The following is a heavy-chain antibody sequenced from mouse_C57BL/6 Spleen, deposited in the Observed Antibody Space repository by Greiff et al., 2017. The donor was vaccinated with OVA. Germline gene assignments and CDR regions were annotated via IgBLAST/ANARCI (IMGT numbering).Heavy chain of an antibody. D-gene: IGHD1-1*01. V-gene: IGHV1-26*01. CDR2: INPNNGGT. CDR3: ARGLYGSSYGWYFDV. J-gene: IGHJ1*03. CDR1: GYTFTDYY. Sequence: VQLQQSGPELVKPGASVKISCKASGYTFTDYYMNWVKQSHGKSLEWIGDINPNNGGTSYNQKFKGKATLTVDKSSSTAYMELRSLTSEESAVYYCARGLYGSSYGWYFDVWGTGTTVTVSS.